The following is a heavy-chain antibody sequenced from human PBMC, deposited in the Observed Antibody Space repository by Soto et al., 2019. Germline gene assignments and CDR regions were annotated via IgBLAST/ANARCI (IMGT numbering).Heavy chain of an antibody. CDR3: ATVRKAVAGNDWFDP. CDR2: FDPEDGET. V-gene: IGHV1-24*01. D-gene: IGHD6-19*01. Sequence: SSVQASCKVSGYTLTELSMHWVRQAPGKGLEWMGGFDPEDGETIYAQKFQGRVTMTEDTSTDTAYMELSSLRSEDTAVYYCATVRKAVAGNDWFDPWGQGTLVIVSS. J-gene: IGHJ5*02. CDR1: GYTLTELS.